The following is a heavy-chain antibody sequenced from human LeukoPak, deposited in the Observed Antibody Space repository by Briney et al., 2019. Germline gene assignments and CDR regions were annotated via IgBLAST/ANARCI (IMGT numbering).Heavy chain of an antibody. D-gene: IGHD6-13*01. Sequence: GGSLRLSCAASGFTFSSYSMNWVRQAPGKGLEWVLSISSSSSYIYYADSVKGRFTISRDNAKNSLYLQMNSLRAEDTAVYYCARDNSPSSSWRSRYYYGMDVWGQGTTVTVSS. CDR3: ARDNSPSSSWRSRYYYGMDV. J-gene: IGHJ6*02. CDR2: ISSSSSYI. V-gene: IGHV3-21*01. CDR1: GFTFSSYS.